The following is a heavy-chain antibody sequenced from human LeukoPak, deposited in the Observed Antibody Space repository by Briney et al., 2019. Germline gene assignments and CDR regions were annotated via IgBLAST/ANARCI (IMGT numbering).Heavy chain of an antibody. D-gene: IGHD3-16*01. CDR1: GGSFSGYY. CDR3: ARGGGDTTQVVWGRKSWFDP. Sequence: SETLSLTCAVYGGSFSGYYWRWIRQPPGKGLEWIGEINHSGSTNYNPSLKSRVTISVDTSKNQFSLKLSSVTAADTAVYYCARGGGDTTQVVWGRKSWFDPWGEGALVTVSS. V-gene: IGHV4-34*01. J-gene: IGHJ5*02. CDR2: INHSGST.